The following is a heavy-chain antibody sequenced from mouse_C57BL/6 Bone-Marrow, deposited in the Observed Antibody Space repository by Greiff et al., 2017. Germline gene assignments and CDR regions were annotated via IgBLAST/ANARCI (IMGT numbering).Heavy chain of an antibody. V-gene: IGHV1-69*01. CDR3: AREARSCWYFDV. CDR1: GYTFTSYW. Sequence: QVQLQQPGAELVMPGASVKLSCKASGYTFTSYWMHWVKQRPGQGLEWIGEIDPSDSYTNYTQKFKGKSTLTVDKSSSTAYMQLSSLTSEDSAVYYCAREARSCWYFDVWGTGTTVTVSS. J-gene: IGHJ1*03. CDR2: IDPSDSYT.